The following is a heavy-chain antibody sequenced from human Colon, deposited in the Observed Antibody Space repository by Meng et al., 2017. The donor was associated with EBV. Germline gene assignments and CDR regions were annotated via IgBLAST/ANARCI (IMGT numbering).Heavy chain of an antibody. CDR2: VFHRGII. D-gene: IGHD3-10*01. J-gene: IGHJ4*02. Sequence: QGSGPGTLPPSETLSPPRRFSGVFPKRDEYFWAWIRPPPGKGLEFIASVFHRGIIYYNPSLKTRVNLSVDTSKSQFFLNLKSVTAAETAFYYCARDSGKLAPANFGFWGPGMLVTVSS. CDR1: GVFPKRDEYF. CDR3: ARDSGKLAPANFGF. V-gene: IGHV4-39*07.